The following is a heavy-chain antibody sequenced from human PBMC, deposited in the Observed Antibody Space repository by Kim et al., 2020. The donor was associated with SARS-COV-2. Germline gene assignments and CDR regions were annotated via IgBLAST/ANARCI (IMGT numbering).Heavy chain of an antibody. CDR3: AKGVQLWYLPDY. D-gene: IGHD5-18*01. Sequence: YDADSVKGRFTSSRDNSKNSLYLQMNSLRAEDTALYYCAKGVQLWYLPDYWGQGTLVTVSS. J-gene: IGHJ4*02. V-gene: IGHV3-43D*03.